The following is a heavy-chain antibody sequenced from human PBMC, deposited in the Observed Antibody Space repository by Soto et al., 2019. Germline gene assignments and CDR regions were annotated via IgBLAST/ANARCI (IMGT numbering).Heavy chain of an antibody. J-gene: IGHJ4*02. CDR1: GGSISSGDYY. CDR2: ISYSGST. D-gene: IGHD6-19*01. CDR3: ARVEGGWYYFDY. Sequence: PSETLSLTCTVSGGSISSGDYYWSWIRQPPGKGLEWIGYISYSGSTYYKPSLKSRVTISADTSKNQFSLKLSSVTAADTAMYYCARVEGGWYYFDYWGQGTQVTVSS. V-gene: IGHV4-30-4*01.